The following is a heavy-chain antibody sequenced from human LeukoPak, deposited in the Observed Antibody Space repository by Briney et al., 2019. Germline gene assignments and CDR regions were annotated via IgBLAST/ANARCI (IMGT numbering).Heavy chain of an antibody. CDR2: IKSKTSGETT. Sequence: GGSLRLSCAASGFSISNDWMSWVRQAPGKGLEWVARIKSKTSGETTDYAAPVKGRFTISRDDSKNTLYLQMNSLKTEDTAVYYCTTGIAIYWGQGTLVTVSS. CDR1: GFSISNDW. CDR3: TTGIAIY. J-gene: IGHJ4*02. D-gene: IGHD2-21*01. V-gene: IGHV3-15*01.